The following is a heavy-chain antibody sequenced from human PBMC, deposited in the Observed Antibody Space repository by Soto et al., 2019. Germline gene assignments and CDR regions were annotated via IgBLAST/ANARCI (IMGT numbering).Heavy chain of an antibody. J-gene: IGHJ5*02. V-gene: IGHV1-18*01. CDR1: GYTFTSYG. D-gene: IGHD3-22*01. CDR2: ISAYNGNT. Sequence: GASVKVSCKASGYTFTSYGISWVRQAPGQGLEWMGWISAYNGNTNYAQKLQGRVTMTTDTSTSTAYMELRSLRSDDTAVYYCARVLVTPYYYDSSGYFAAPNDPWGQGTLVTSPQ. CDR3: ARVLVTPYYYDSSGYFAAPNDP.